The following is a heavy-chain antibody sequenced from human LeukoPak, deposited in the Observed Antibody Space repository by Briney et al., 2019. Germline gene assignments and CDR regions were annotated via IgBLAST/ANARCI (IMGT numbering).Heavy chain of an antibody. V-gene: IGHV3-23*01. Sequence: GGSLRLSCAASGFAFDTYAMTWVRQAPGKGLERVSTMSGTGGRTFYGASVKGRLHISRDRSKNTVYLQMNSLRPEDTAIYYCAKEGSSWNVDYWGQGTLVTVSS. CDR1: GFAFDTYA. J-gene: IGHJ4*02. CDR2: MSGTGGRT. CDR3: AKEGSSWNVDY. D-gene: IGHD6-13*01.